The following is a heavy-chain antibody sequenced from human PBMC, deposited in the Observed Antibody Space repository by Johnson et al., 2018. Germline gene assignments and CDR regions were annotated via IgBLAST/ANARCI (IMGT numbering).Heavy chain of an antibody. Sequence: QVRLQESGPGLVKPSETLSLTCSVSGDSISSYYWSWIRQPPGKGLEWIGYVYYSGSTNYNPSLKSRVTISVDTSRKPFSLNLNSVTAADTAVYYCAREWDTGFDIWGQGTMVTVSS. CDR2: VYYSGST. CDR1: GDSISSYY. CDR3: AREWDTGFDI. J-gene: IGHJ3*02. D-gene: IGHD1-26*01. V-gene: IGHV4-59*01.